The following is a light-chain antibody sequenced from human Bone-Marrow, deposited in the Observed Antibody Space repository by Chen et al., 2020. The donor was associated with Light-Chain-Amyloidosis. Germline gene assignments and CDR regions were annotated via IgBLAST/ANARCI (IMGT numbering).Light chain of an antibody. CDR1: GNDVGIYKL. Sequence: QSALSQPASVSGSPGQSITISCTGAGNDVGIYKLVSWYQHHPGKAPKLIIYEATARPSGVSTRFSGSQSGNTASLTISGHQAEDEAEYYCCSLAGGVVPFGGGTKVTVL. J-gene: IGLJ2*01. CDR2: EAT. V-gene: IGLV2-23*01. CDR3: CSLAGGVVP.